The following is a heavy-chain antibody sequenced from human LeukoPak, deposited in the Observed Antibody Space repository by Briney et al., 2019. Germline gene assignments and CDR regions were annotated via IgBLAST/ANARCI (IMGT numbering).Heavy chain of an antibody. J-gene: IGHJ5*02. V-gene: IGHV1-8*03. D-gene: IGHD3-22*01. CDR1: GYTFTSYD. Sequence: ASVKVSCKASGYTFTSYDINWVRQATGQGLEWMGWMNPNSGNTGYAQKFQGRVTITRNTSISTAYMELSRLRSDDTAVYYCARCPWDYYDSSGLVWFDPWGQGTLVTVSS. CDR3: ARCPWDYYDSSGLVWFDP. CDR2: MNPNSGNT.